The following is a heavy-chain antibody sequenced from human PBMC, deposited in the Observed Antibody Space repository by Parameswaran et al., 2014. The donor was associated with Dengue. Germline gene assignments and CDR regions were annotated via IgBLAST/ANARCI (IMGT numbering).Heavy chain of an antibody. V-gene: IGHV3-30*18. J-gene: IGHJ4*02. CDR2: ISYDGSNK. D-gene: IGHD2-15*01. CDR3: AKRRHGYCSGGSCYSYDY. Sequence: WIRQPPGKGLEWVAVISYDGSNKYYADSVKGRFTISRDNSKNTLYLQMNSLRAEDTAVYYCAKRRHGYCSGGSCYSYDYWGQGTLVTVSS.